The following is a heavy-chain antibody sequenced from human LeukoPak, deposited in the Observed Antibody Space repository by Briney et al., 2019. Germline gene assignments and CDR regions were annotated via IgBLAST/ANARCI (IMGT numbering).Heavy chain of an antibody. Sequence: SETLSLTCAVYGGSFSGYYWSWIRQPPGKGLEWIGEINHGGSTNYNPSLKSRVTISVDTSKNQFSLKLSSVTAADTAVYYCARGITNLVWGQGTLVTVSS. CDR2: INHGGST. CDR1: GGSFSGYY. V-gene: IGHV4-34*01. J-gene: IGHJ4*02. D-gene: IGHD1-20*01. CDR3: ARGITNLV.